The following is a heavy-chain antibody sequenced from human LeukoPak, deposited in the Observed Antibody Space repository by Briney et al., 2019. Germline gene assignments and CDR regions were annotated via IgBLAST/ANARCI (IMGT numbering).Heavy chain of an antibody. D-gene: IGHD4-23*01. Sequence: GGSLRLSCAASGFTFSSYAMHWVRQAPGKGLEWVAVISYDGSNKYYADSVKGRFTISRDNSKNTLYLQMNSLRAEDTAVYYCARLGNEGSYYEDVWGKGTTVTVSS. V-gene: IGHV3-30*01. CDR1: GFTFSSYA. CDR2: ISYDGSNK. CDR3: ARLGNEGSYYEDV. J-gene: IGHJ6*03.